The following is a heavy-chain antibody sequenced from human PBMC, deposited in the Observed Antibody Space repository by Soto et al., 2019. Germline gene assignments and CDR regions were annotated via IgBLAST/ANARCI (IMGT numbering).Heavy chain of an antibody. CDR1: GYSISVRYC. CDR2: IYHSENT. Sequence: TSETLSLTCAVSGYSISVRYCWGLIRHPRGKVLECIGSIYHSENTYYNPPLKSRASISLDTSNNHFSLELTSVTAADAAVYYRARVQLPCRGGLVNWGLETLLKVSS. CDR3: ARVQLPCRGGLVN. J-gene: IGHJ4*01. D-gene: IGHD5-12*01. V-gene: IGHV4-38-2*01.